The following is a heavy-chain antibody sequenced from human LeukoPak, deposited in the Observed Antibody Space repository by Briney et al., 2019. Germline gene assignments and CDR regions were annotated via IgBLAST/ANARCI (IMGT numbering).Heavy chain of an antibody. V-gene: IGHV3-7*01. D-gene: IGHD6-13*01. CDR1: GSTFSTYW. CDR3: ASRQQLPGGAFDI. J-gene: IGHJ3*02. CDR2: IKQDGSEK. Sequence: PGGSLRLSCAASGSTFSTYWMSWVRQAPGKGLEWVANIKQDGSEKYYVDSVKGRFNISRDNAKNSLYLQMNSLGAEGTAVYYCASRQQLPGGAFDIWGQGTMVTVSS.